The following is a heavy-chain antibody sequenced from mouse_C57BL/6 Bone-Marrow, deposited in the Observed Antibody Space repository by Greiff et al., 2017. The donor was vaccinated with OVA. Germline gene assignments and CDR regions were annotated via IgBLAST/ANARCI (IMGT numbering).Heavy chain of an antibody. J-gene: IGHJ4*01. CDR3: ARDHYATEEYAMDY. Sequence: ESGPGLVKPSQSLSLTCSVTGYSITSGYYWNWIRQFPGNKLEWMGYISYDGSNNYNPSLKNRISITRDTSKNQFFLKLNSVTTEDTATYYCARDHYATEEYAMDYWGQGTSVTVSS. V-gene: IGHV3-6*01. CDR2: ISYDGSN. CDR1: GYSITSGYY. D-gene: IGHD1-1*01.